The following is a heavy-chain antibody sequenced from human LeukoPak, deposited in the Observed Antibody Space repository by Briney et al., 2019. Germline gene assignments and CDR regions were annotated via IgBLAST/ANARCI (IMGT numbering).Heavy chain of an antibody. D-gene: IGHD3-22*01. CDR2: IYHGGST. V-gene: IGHV4-38-2*01. Sequence: PSETLSLTCAVSGFSISSGYYWGWIRQPPGKGLEWIGTIYHGGSTYYNPSLKSRVTISVVTSKNQFSLKLSSVTAADTAVYYCARVLSSSGYYYQPPYYYYMDVWGKGTTVTVSS. CDR1: GFSISSGYY. CDR3: ARVLSSSGYYYQPPYYYYMDV. J-gene: IGHJ6*03.